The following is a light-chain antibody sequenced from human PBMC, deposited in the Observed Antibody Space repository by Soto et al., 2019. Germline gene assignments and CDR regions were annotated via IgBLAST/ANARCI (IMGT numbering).Light chain of an antibody. CDR3: QQYDNLPPG. Sequence: DIQMTQSPSSLSASVGDRVTITCQASQDISNYLNWYQQKPGKAPKLLIYDASNLETGVPSRFSGSGSGTDFTFTISSLQPEDIASYYCQQYDNLPPGFGGGTKVAIK. J-gene: IGKJ4*01. CDR2: DAS. V-gene: IGKV1-33*01. CDR1: QDISNY.